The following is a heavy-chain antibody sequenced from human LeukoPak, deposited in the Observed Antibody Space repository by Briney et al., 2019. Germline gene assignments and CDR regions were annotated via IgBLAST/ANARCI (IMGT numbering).Heavy chain of an antibody. CDR2: ISSDGTST. D-gene: IGHD2-15*01. Sequence: GGSLRLSCAASGFTFSSYWMHWVRQAPGKGLVWVSRISSDGTSTSYADSVKGRFTISRDNAKNTLYLQMNSLRAEDTAEYYCARDLGYCSGGTCPWGQGTLVTVSS. V-gene: IGHV3-74*01. J-gene: IGHJ5*02. CDR3: ARDLGYCSGGTCP. CDR1: GFTFSSYW.